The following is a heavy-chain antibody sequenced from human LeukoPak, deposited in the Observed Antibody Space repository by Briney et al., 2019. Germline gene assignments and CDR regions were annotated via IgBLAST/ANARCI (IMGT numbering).Heavy chain of an antibody. CDR3: ARYPHFSGYDYYYYYYMDV. V-gene: IGHV3-7*01. D-gene: IGHD5-12*01. Sequence: GSLRLSCAASGFTISSYWMSWVRQAPGKGLEWVANIKQDGSEKYYVDSVKGRFTISRDNAKNSLYLQMNSLRAEDTAVYYCARYPHFSGYDYYYYYYMDVWGKGTTVTVSS. CDR2: IKQDGSEK. J-gene: IGHJ6*03. CDR1: GFTISSYW.